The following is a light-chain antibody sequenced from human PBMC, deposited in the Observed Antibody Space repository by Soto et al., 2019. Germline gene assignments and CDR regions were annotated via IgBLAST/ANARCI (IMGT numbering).Light chain of an antibody. J-gene: IGKJ1*01. CDR1: QSVSSSY. CDR3: KQYGSSPET. Sequence: EIVLTQSPGTLSLSPGERATLSCRASQSVSSSYLAWYQQKPGQAPRLLIYCASSRATGIPDRFSDSGSGTDFTLTISRLEPEDFAVYYCKQYGSSPETFGQGTKVEIK. V-gene: IGKV3-20*01. CDR2: CAS.